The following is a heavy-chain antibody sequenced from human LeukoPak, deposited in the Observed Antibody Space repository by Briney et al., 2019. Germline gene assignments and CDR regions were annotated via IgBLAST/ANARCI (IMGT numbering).Heavy chain of an antibody. CDR3: ARFYYYDSSGYYRKYNWFDP. CDR2: IYYSGST. Sequence: SETLSFTCTVSGGSISSGDYYWSWIRQPPGKGLEWIGYIYYSGSTYYNPSLKSRVTISVDTSKNQFSLKLSSVTAADTAVYYCARFYYYDSSGYYRKYNWFDPWGQGTLVTVSS. V-gene: IGHV4-30-4*08. D-gene: IGHD3-22*01. J-gene: IGHJ5*02. CDR1: GGSISSGDYY.